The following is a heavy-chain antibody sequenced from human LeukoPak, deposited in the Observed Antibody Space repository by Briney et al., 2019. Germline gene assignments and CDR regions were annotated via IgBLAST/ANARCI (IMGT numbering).Heavy chain of an antibody. J-gene: IGHJ4*02. CDR1: GFTFSTSG. D-gene: IGHD2-8*02. Sequence: GGSLRLSCAASGFTFSTSGMHWVRQAPGKGLEWVAFIQYDDSEKYYADSVKGRCTISRDNSKNTVYLQMNSLRAEDTAVYYCARGGGRTEIGEFDYWGQGTLVTVSS. CDR2: IQYDDSEK. V-gene: IGHV3-30*02. CDR3: ARGGGRTEIGEFDY.